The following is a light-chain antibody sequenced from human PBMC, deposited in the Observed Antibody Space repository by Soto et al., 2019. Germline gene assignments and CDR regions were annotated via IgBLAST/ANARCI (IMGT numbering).Light chain of an antibody. CDR3: LQYGGSPRT. V-gene: IGKV3-20*01. CDR2: GAS. J-gene: IGKJ1*01. Sequence: DIVLTQSPGTLSLSPGERATLSCRASQSVASSFLAWYQQKPGQAPRLLIYGASIRATGIPDRFSGSGSGTDVTLTIARLEPEDVAMYYCLQYGGSPRTFGQGTKVEIK. CDR1: QSVASSF.